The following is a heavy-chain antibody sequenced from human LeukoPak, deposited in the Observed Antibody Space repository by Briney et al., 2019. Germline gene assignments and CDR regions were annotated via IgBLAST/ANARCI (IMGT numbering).Heavy chain of an antibody. CDR1: GFTFSNYW. Sequence: PGGSLRVSCALSGFTFSNYWMHWVRQVPGGGPVWVSHINSDGSDTTYTDSVKGRYPISRDNAKDTLYLQMNSLRDEDTAVYYCARSGSGYCHYYYMDVWGKGPTVLVSS. J-gene: IGHJ6*03. D-gene: IGHD3-3*01. V-gene: IGHV3-74*01. CDR3: ARSGSGYCHYYYMDV. CDR2: INSDGSDT.